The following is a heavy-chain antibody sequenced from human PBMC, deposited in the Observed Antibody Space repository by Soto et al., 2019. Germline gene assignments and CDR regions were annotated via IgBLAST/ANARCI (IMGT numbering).Heavy chain of an antibody. D-gene: IGHD6-19*01. Sequence: GGSLRLSCAASGFTFSSYAMHWVRQAPGKGLEWVAVISYDGSNKYYADSVKGRFTISRDNSKNTLYLQMNSLRAEDTAVYYCARSHHGREQWLVRRDYYYYYGMDVWGQGTTVTVSS. J-gene: IGHJ6*02. CDR3: ARSHHGREQWLVRRDYYYYYGMDV. V-gene: IGHV3-30-3*01. CDR2: ISYDGSNK. CDR1: GFTFSSYA.